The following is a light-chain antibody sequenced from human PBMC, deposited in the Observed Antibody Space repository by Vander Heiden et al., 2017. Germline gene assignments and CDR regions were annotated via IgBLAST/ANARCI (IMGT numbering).Light chain of an antibody. V-gene: IGKV3-20*01. CDR3: QQYGSSPLT. CDR2: GAS. CDR1: QGVRSRC. J-gene: IGKJ4*01. Sequence: EIVLTQSPGSLSLSPGDRATLSCRASQGVRSRCLAGYQQKNGQAPRLLIYGASNRATGVPDRFSGSGSGTDFTLTISRLGPEDFAVYYCQQYGSSPLTLGGGTKVEIK.